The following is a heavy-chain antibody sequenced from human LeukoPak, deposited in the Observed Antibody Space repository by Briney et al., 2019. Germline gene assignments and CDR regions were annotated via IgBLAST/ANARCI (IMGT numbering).Heavy chain of an antibody. CDR1: GFTFSSYA. Sequence: GGSLRLSCAASGFTFSSYAMHWVRQALGKGLEWVAVISYDGSNKYYADSVKGRFTISRDNSKNTLYLQMNSLRAEDTAVYYCASLRGGYYFDYRGQGTLVTVSS. V-gene: IGHV3-30-3*01. CDR2: ISYDGSNK. J-gene: IGHJ4*02. CDR3: ASLRGGYYFDY. D-gene: IGHD3-16*01.